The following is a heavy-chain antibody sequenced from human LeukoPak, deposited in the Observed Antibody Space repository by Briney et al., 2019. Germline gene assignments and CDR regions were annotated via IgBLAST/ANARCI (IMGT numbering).Heavy chain of an antibody. CDR3: ARDLSGGSGSYYNWFDP. CDR2: ISGNGGST. D-gene: IGHD3-10*01. J-gene: IGHJ5*02. CDR1: GFTFSSYA. Sequence: GGSLRLSCAASGFTFSSYAMSWVRQAPGKGLEWVSGISGNGGSTYYAASVKGRFTISRDNSKNTLYLQMNSLRAEDTAVYYCARDLSGGSGSYYNWFDPWGQGTLVTVSS. V-gene: IGHV3-23*01.